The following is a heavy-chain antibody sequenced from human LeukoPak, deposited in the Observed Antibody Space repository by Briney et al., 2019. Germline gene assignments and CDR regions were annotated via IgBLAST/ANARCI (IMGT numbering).Heavy chain of an antibody. CDR3: ARYPLSYSSNWHYYFDY. V-gene: IGHV1-18*01. D-gene: IGHD6-13*01. CDR1: GYTLTAYY. Sequence: ASVKVSCTASGYTLTAYYIHWVRQAPGQGLERMGFISNSNGNTNNAQKVQGRVTMTTDTSTSTAYMELRSMRSDDTAVYYCARYPLSYSSNWHYYFDYWGQGTLLTVSS. CDR2: ISNSNGNT. J-gene: IGHJ4*02.